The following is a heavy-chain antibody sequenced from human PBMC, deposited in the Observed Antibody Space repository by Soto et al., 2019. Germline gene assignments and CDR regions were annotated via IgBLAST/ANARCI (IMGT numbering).Heavy chain of an antibody. CDR2: ISGSSSTI. D-gene: IGHD6-6*01. Sequence: PGGSLRLSCAASGFTFSSYSMNWVRQAPGKGLEWVSYISGSSSTIYYADSVKGRFTVSRDNAKNSLYLQMDSLRAEDTAVYYCARDFYYSSSSPWGQGNLVTVSS. CDR3: ARDFYYSSSSP. J-gene: IGHJ4*02. V-gene: IGHV3-48*04. CDR1: GFTFSSYS.